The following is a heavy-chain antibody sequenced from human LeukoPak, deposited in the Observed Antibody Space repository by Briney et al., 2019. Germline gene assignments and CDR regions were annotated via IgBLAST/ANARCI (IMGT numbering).Heavy chain of an antibody. V-gene: IGHV3-30*02. J-gene: IGHJ4*02. D-gene: IGHD3-22*01. CDR3: ARDIQSGDSSGSYYGGYDY. CDR2: TRYDESNK. Sequence: GGSLRLSCAASGFTFSSYGMHWVRQAPGKGLEWVAFTRYDESNKYYADSVKSRFTISRHNSKNTLYLQMNSLRVEDTAVYYCARDIQSGDSSGSYYGGYDYWGQGTLVTVSS. CDR1: GFTFSSYG.